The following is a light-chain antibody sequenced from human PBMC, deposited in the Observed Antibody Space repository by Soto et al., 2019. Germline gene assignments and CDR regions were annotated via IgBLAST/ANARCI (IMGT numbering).Light chain of an antibody. CDR1: QSVSSSD. CDR2: GAS. CDR3: QQYGSSSSIT. V-gene: IGKV3-20*01. Sequence: EIGLTQSPGTLSLSPGERATLPCRASQSVSSSDLAWYQQKPGQAPRLLIYGASSRATGIPDRFSGSGSGTDFTLTISRLEPEDFAVYYCQQYGSSSSITFGQGTRLEIK. J-gene: IGKJ5*01.